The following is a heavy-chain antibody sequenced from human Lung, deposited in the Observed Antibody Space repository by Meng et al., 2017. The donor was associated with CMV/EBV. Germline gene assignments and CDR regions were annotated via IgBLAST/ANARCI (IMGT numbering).Heavy chain of an antibody. CDR1: EFTFSSYT. D-gene: IGHD3-3*01. J-gene: IGHJ4*02. CDR2: ISSSSSHI. CDR3: ARGLYDFWYGWSY. V-gene: IGHV3-21*01. Sequence: GVLILSCAASEFTFSSYTMNWVRQAPGKGVEWVSSISSSSSHISYADSVKGRFTITRDKANNSLYLQMNSLRAEDTAVYYCARGLYDFWYGWSYWGQGTXVTVSS.